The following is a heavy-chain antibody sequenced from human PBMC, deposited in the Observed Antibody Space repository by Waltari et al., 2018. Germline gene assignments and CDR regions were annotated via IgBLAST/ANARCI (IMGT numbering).Heavy chain of an antibody. Sequence: QVQLVQSGAEVKKPGASVKVSCKASGYTFTSYGISWVRQAPGQGLEWMGWISAYNGKPNHAQKLLGKVTMTTDTSTSTAYMELRSLRSDDTAVYYCARVYYDSSGYYYPGHYWGQGTLVTVSS. J-gene: IGHJ4*02. CDR1: GYTFTSYG. CDR2: ISAYNGKP. D-gene: IGHD3-22*01. CDR3: ARVYYDSSGYYYPGHY. V-gene: IGHV1-18*01.